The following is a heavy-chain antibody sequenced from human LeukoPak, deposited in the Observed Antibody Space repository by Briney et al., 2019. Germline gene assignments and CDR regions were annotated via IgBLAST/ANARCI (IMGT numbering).Heavy chain of an antibody. CDR3: ASRSRDY. CDR2: ISSSGNTI. D-gene: IGHD6-19*01. J-gene: IGHJ4*02. Sequence: GGSLRLSCAASGFTFRSYEMNWVRRAPGKGLEWISYISSSGNTIYYADSVKGRFTISRDNAQNSLYLQMNSLSVEDTAVYYCASRSRDYWGQGTLVTVSS. CDR1: GFTFRSYE. V-gene: IGHV3-48*03.